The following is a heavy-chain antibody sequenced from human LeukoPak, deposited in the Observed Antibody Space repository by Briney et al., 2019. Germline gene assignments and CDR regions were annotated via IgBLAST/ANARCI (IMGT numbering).Heavy chain of an antibody. Sequence: ASVKVSCKASGYTFTGYYMHWVRQAPGQGLEWMGWINPNSGGTNYAQKSQGRVTMTRDTSISTAYMELSRLRSDDTAVYYCASASVPQEYYYYYMDVWGQGTTVTVSS. CDR1: GYTFTGYY. CDR3: ASASVPQEYYYYYMDV. J-gene: IGHJ6*03. CDR2: INPNSGGT. V-gene: IGHV1-2*02.